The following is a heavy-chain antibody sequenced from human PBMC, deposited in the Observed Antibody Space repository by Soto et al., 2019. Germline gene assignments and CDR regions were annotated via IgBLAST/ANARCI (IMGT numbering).Heavy chain of an antibody. J-gene: IGHJ4*02. CDR2: ITSDTKTI. V-gene: IGHV3-48*02. CDR1: GFTFSVYS. CDR3: ARSVEGHFDY. D-gene: IGHD6-19*01. Sequence: EVQLVESGGDLVQRGGSLRLSCVASGFTFSVYSMNWVRQAPGKGLEWVSYITSDTKTIKYADSVKGRFTISRDNAKNSVYLQMNSRRDEDTAVYYCARSVEGHFDYWGQGTVVTVSS.